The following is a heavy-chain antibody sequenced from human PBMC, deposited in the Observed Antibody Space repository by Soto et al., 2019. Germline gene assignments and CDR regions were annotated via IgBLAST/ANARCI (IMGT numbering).Heavy chain of an antibody. CDR3: AKAPGYCSSTSCYVNWFDP. Sequence: EVQLLESGGGLVQPGGSLRLSCAASGFTFSSYAMSWVRQAPGKGLEWVSAISGSGGSTYYADSVKGRFTISRDNSKNTLYLQMNSRRAEDTAVYYCAKAPGYCSSTSCYVNWFDPWGQGPLVSVSS. D-gene: IGHD2-2*01. V-gene: IGHV3-23*01. CDR1: GFTFSSYA. CDR2: ISGSGGST. J-gene: IGHJ5*02.